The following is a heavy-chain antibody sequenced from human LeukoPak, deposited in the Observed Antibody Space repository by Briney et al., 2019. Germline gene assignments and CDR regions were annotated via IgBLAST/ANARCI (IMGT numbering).Heavy chain of an antibody. Sequence: ASVKVSCKASGYTFTSYYMHWVRQAPGQGLEWMGIINPSGGSTSYAQKFQGRVTMTRDTSTSTVYMELSSLRSEDTAVYYCAREGVLLWFGELLDYYYGMDVWGKGTTVTVSS. CDR1: GYTFTSYY. CDR3: AREGVLLWFGELLDYYYGMDV. V-gene: IGHV1-46*01. CDR2: INPSGGST. D-gene: IGHD3-10*01. J-gene: IGHJ6*04.